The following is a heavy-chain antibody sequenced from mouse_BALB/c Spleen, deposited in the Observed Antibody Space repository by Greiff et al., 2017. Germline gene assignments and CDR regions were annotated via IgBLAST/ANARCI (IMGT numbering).Heavy chain of an antibody. CDR2: IYWDDDK. V-gene: IGHV8-12*01. J-gene: IGHJ4*01. CDR1: GFSLSTSGMG. Sequence: QVTLKESGPGILQPSQTLSLTCSFSGFSLSTSGMGVSWIRQPSGKGLEWLAHIYWDDDKRYNPSLKSRLTISKDTSSNQVFLKITSVDTADTATYYCARRRDYDVMDYWGQGTSVTVSS. CDR3: ARRRDYDVMDY. D-gene: IGHD2-4*01.